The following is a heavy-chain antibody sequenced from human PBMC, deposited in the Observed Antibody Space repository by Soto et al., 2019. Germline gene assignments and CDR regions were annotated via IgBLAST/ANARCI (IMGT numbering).Heavy chain of an antibody. D-gene: IGHD6-6*01. J-gene: IGHJ6*02. V-gene: IGHV5-10-1*01. CDR1: GSXFSSYL. Sequence: EXLKICYKGSGSXFSSYLLSWVRHMPGKGLELMGRIEPSDSYTNYSPSLQCNVTISDDKSISTAYLQWIRLKASDTAMYYCARLEPSSSSGTDYYYYYGMDVWGQGTTVTVSS. CDR3: ARLEPSSSSGTDYYYYYGMDV. CDR2: IEPSDSYT.